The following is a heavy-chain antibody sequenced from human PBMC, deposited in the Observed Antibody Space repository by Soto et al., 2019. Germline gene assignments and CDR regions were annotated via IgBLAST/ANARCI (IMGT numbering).Heavy chain of an antibody. CDR2: IIPIFGTA. J-gene: IGHJ5*02. CDR1: GGTFSSYA. CDR3: AKRRAYCGGDCPVGA. V-gene: IGHV1-69*12. D-gene: IGHD2-21*02. Sequence: QVQLVQSGAEVKKPGSSVKVSCKASGGTFSSYAISWVRQAPGQGLEWMGGIIPIFGTANYAQKFQGRVTITADEATSTAYMELSSLRSEDTAVYYCAKRRAYCGGDCPVGAWGQGTLVTVSS.